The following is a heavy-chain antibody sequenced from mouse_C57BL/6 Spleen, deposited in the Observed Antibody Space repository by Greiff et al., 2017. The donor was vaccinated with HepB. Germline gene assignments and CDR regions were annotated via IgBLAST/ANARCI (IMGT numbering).Heavy chain of an antibody. CDR2: IYPGDGDT. V-gene: IGHV1-82*01. CDR3: GRGPPGAMDY. CDR1: GYAFSSSW. J-gene: IGHJ4*01. Sequence: QVQLKESGPELVKPGASVKISCKASGYAFSSSWMNWVKQRPGQGLEWIGRIYPGDGDTNYNGKFKGKATLTADKSSSTAYMQLSSLTSADSAVYFCGRGPPGAMDYWGQGTSVTVSS.